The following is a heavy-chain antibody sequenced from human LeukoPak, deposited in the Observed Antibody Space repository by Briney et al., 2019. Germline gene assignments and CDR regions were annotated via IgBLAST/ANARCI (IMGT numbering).Heavy chain of an antibody. CDR1: GFTFSSYA. CDR2: TSGSGGTT. J-gene: IGHJ6*02. V-gene: IGHV3-23*01. CDR3: ASGKAFSGSYHYYYYYGMDV. Sequence: PGGSLRLSCAASGFTFSSYAMSWVRQAPGKGLEWVSGTSGSGGTTYYADSVKGRFTISRDNSKNTLYLQMNSLRAEDTAVYYCASGKAFSGSYHYYYYYGMDVWGQGTTVTVSS. D-gene: IGHD1-26*01.